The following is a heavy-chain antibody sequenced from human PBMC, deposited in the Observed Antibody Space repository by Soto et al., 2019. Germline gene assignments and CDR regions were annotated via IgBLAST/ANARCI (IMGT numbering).Heavy chain of an antibody. CDR2: IYSGGST. J-gene: IGHJ4*02. V-gene: IGHV3-53*01. CDR1: GFTVSSNY. CDR3: AGANYDILTGYLRAFDY. D-gene: IGHD3-9*01. Sequence: GESLKISCAASGFTVSSNYMSWVRQAPGKGLEWVSVIYSGGSTYYADSVKGRFTISRDNSKNTLYLQMNSLRAEDTAVYYCAGANYDILTGYLRAFDYWGQGTLVTVSS.